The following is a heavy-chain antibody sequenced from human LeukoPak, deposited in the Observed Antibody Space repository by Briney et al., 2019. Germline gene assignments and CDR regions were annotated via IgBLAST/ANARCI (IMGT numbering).Heavy chain of an antibody. Sequence: GMSLRLSCAASRFIFSNYALHWFRQAPGKGLDWVALISNDGSDKNYVESVKGRFNISRDNSKNTLYLQMNSLRPEDTAAYYCARQGRSLNYFHNYLDVWGKGATVTVSS. CDR1: RFIFSNYA. CDR3: ARQGRSLNYFHNYLDV. V-gene: IGHV3-30*01. J-gene: IGHJ6*03. CDR2: ISNDGSDK.